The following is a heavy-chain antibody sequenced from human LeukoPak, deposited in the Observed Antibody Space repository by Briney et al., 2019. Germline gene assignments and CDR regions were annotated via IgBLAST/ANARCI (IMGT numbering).Heavy chain of an antibody. J-gene: IGHJ4*02. V-gene: IGHV3-23*01. CDR1: GFTFSSYA. Sequence: GGSLRLSCAASGFTFSSYAMSWVRQAPGKGLEWVSAISGSGGTTFYADSVKGRFTISRDNSKNTLYLQVNSLRAADTAVHYCARGRQGSGWYDLDYWGQGTLVTVSS. CDR2: ISGSGGTT. CDR3: ARGRQGSGWYDLDY. D-gene: IGHD6-19*01.